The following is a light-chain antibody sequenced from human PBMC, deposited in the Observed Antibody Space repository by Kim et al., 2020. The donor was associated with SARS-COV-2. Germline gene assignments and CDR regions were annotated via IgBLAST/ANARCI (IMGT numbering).Light chain of an antibody. Sequence: SYELTQPPSVSVSPGQTASITCSGDNLGDKYACWYQQKPGQSPVLVIYQDTKRPSGIPERFSGSNSGNTATLTISGTQAMDEADYYCQTWDSITVVFGGGTKLTVL. CDR2: QDT. CDR1: NLGDKY. J-gene: IGLJ2*01. V-gene: IGLV3-1*01. CDR3: QTWDSITVV.